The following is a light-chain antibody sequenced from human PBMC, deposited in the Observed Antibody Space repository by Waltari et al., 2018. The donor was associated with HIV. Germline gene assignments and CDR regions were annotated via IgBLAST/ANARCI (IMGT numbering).Light chain of an antibody. CDR3: LRYHDDSRPGV. V-gene: IGLV7-43*01. CDR1: SGAVTSVNY. CDR2: ATT. Sequence: QTVVTQEPSLTVSPGGTVTLTCGSSSGAVTSVNYANWFQQKPGQAPRALVYATTNKHSWTPARFSGSILGDKAALTLSGVLPEDEADYYCLRYHDDSRPGVFGGGTHLTVL. J-gene: IGLJ3*02.